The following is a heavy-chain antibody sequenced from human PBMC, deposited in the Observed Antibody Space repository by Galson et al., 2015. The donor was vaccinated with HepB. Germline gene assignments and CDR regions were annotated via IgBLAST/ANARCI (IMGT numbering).Heavy chain of an antibody. CDR3: ARGRYSSSWYLFGY. CDR1: GYTFTRYG. J-gene: IGHJ4*02. Sequence: SVKVSCKASGYTFTRYGISWVRQAPGQGLEWMGWISAYNGNTNYAQKLQGRVTMTTDTSTSTAYMELRSLRSDDTAVYYCARGRYSSSWYLFGYWGQGTLVTVSS. V-gene: IGHV1-18*01. CDR2: ISAYNGNT. D-gene: IGHD6-13*01.